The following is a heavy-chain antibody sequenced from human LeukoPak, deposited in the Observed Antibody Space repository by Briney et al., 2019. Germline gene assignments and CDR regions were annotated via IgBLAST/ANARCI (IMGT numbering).Heavy chain of an antibody. Sequence: GGSLRLSCAASGFTFDDYAMHWVRQAPGKGLEWVSSISSSSSYIYYADSVKGRFTISRDNAKNSLYLQMNSLRAEDTAVYYCARSVEMAIIRPVFPWIFWGQGTLVTVSS. CDR3: ARSVEMAIIRPVFPWIF. J-gene: IGHJ4*02. D-gene: IGHD5-24*01. CDR2: ISSSSSYI. CDR1: GFTFDDYA. V-gene: IGHV3-21*01.